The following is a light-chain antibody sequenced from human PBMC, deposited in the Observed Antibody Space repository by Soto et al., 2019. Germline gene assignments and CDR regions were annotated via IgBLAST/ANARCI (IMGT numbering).Light chain of an antibody. Sequence: EILLTQSPGTLSLSPGERATLSCRVSQSVSSYLAWYQQKPGQAPRLLIYDASNRATGIPARFSGSGSGTDFTLTISSLEPEDFAVYYCQQRSNWPPWTFGQGTKVDIK. CDR2: DAS. J-gene: IGKJ1*01. CDR1: QSVSSY. V-gene: IGKV3-11*01. CDR3: QQRSNWPPWT.